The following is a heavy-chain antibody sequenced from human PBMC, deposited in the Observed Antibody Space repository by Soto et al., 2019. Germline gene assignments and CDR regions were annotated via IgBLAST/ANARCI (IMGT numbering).Heavy chain of an antibody. Sequence: VQLVESGGGVVQPGRSLRLSCAASGFTFSSYGMHWVRQAPGKGLEWVAVISYDGSNKYYADSVKGRFTISRDNSKNTLYLQMNSLRAEDTAVYYCAKDRVGYSSGWPFDYWGQGTLVTVSS. CDR1: GFTFSSYG. CDR2: ISYDGSNK. CDR3: AKDRVGYSSGWPFDY. D-gene: IGHD6-19*01. J-gene: IGHJ4*02. V-gene: IGHV3-30*18.